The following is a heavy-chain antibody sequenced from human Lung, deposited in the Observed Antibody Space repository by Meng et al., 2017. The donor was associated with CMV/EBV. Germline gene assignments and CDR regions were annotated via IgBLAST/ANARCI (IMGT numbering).Heavy chain of an antibody. Sequence: GGSLRLXXAASGFSFSSYGMHWVRQAPGKGLEWVAFIRYDGSNKYYADSVNARFTISRNNANNSLYLQMNGLRVEDTAVYYCVRDFGTITTFECWGQGTXVTVSS. D-gene: IGHD4-11*01. V-gene: IGHV3-30*02. CDR1: GFSFSSYG. CDR2: IRYDGSNK. CDR3: VRDFGTITTFEC. J-gene: IGHJ4*02.